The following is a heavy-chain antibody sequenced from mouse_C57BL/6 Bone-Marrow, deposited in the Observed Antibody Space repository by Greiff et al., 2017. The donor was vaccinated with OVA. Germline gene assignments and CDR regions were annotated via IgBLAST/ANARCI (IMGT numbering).Heavy chain of an antibody. J-gene: IGHJ2*01. V-gene: IGHV5-4*03. CDR1: GFTFSSYA. CDR2: ISDGGSYT. D-gene: IGHD1-1*01. Sequence: EVKLQESGGGLVKPGGSLKLSCAASGFTFSSYAMSWVRQTPEKRLEWVATISDGGSYTYYPDNVKGRFTISRDNAKNNLYLQMSHLKSEDTAMYYCARKGIYYYGSSYFFDYWGQGTTLTVSS. CDR3: ARKGIYYYGSSYFFDY.